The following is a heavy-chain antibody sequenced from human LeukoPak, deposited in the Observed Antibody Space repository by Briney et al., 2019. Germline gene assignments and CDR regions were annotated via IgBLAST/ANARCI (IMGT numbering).Heavy chain of an antibody. Sequence: SETLSLTCAVYGGSFSGCYWSWIRQPPGKGLEWSGEINHSGSTNYNPSLKSRVTISVDTSKNQFSLKLSSVTAADTAVYYCAGIAVAARSWGQGTLVTVSS. CDR2: INHSGST. CDR3: AGIAVAARS. V-gene: IGHV4-34*01. D-gene: IGHD6-19*01. J-gene: IGHJ4*02. CDR1: GGSFSGCY.